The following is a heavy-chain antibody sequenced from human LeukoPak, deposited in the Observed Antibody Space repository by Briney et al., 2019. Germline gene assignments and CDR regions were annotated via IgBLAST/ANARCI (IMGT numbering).Heavy chain of an antibody. Sequence: PSQTLSLTCTVSGGSISSGGYYWSWIRQPPGKGLEWIGEINHSGSTNYNPSLKSRVTISVDTSKNQFSLKLSSVTAADTAVYYCARGRSFRMAALKYWGQGTLVTVSS. CDR1: GGSISSGGYY. V-gene: IGHV4-39*07. CDR2: INHSGST. D-gene: IGHD6-13*01. J-gene: IGHJ4*02. CDR3: ARGRSFRMAALKY.